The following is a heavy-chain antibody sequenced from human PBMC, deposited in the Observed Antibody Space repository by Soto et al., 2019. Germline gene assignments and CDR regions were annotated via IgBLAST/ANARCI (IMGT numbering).Heavy chain of an antibody. J-gene: IGHJ6*02. CDR2: MNPNSGNT. CDR3: ARDYSSGYGMDV. V-gene: IGHV1-8*01. Sequence: ASVKVSCKASGYTFTSYDVNWVRQATGQGLEWMGWMNPNSGNTDYAQKFQGRVTMTRNTSISTAYMELSSLRSEDTAVYYCARDYSSGYGMDVWGQGTTVTVSS. D-gene: IGHD6-19*01. CDR1: GYTFTSYD.